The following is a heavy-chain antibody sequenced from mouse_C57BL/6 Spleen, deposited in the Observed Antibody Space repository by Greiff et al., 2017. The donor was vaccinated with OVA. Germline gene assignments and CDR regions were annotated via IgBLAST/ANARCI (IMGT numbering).Heavy chain of an antibody. CDR2: ISSGGDYT. J-gene: IGHJ4*01. V-gene: IGHV5-9-1*02. Sequence: EVHLVESGEGLVKPGGSLKLSCAASGFTFSSYAMSWVRQTPEKRLEWVAYISSGGDYTSYADTVKGRFPISRDNARNTLYLQMSSLKSEDTAMYYCTRVYYGRGAMDYWGQGTSVTVSS. D-gene: IGHD1-1*01. CDR1: GFTFSSYA. CDR3: TRVYYGRGAMDY.